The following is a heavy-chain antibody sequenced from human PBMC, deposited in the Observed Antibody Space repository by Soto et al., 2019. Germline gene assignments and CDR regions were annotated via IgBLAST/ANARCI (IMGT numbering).Heavy chain of an antibody. CDR3: ASWLQREHAYDI. D-gene: IGHD1-1*01. CDR2: LYSTYGT. V-gene: IGHV3-53*01. CDR1: GLTVTDRKY. J-gene: IGHJ3*02. Sequence: PGGSLRLSCAVSGLTVTDRKYISWVRQAQGRGLEWVSALYSTYGTYCADFVRGRFTVSRDHFNNTVYLQMNDLRHDDTALYFCASWLQREHAYDIWGLGTMVTVSS.